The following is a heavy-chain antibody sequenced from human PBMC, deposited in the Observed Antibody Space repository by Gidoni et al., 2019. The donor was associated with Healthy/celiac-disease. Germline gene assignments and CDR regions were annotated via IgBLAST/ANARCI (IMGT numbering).Heavy chain of an antibody. CDR3: ARDRLRYFDWSDAFDI. CDR2: IYTSGST. J-gene: IGHJ3*02. CDR1: GGSISSYY. V-gene: IGHV4-4*07. Sequence: QVQLQASGPGLVKPSETLSLTCTVSGGSISSYYWSWIRQPAGKGLEWIGRIYTSGSTNYNPSLKSRVTMSVDTSKNQFSLKLSSVTAADTAVYYCARDRLRYFDWSDAFDIWGQGTMVTVSS. D-gene: IGHD3-9*01.